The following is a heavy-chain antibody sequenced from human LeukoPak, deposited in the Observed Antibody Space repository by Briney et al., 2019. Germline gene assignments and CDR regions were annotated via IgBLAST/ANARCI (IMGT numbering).Heavy chain of an antibody. Sequence: GGSLRLSCAASGFTFINYAMSWVRQAPGMGLEWVSGISGGSDGTYYADSVKGRFTVSRDNSKNTLYLQMNSLRAEDTAVYYCARRDVSGYYALDSWGQGFLVTVSS. CDR3: ARRDVSGYYALDS. J-gene: IGHJ4*02. CDR1: GFTFINYA. V-gene: IGHV3-23*01. CDR2: ISGGSDGT. D-gene: IGHD3-22*01.